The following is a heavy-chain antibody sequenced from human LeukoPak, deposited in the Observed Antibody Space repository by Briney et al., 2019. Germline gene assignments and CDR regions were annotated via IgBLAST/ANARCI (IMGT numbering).Heavy chain of an antibody. CDR1: GFTFSSYA. CDR2: ISGSGGST. J-gene: IGHJ4*02. Sequence: GGSLRLSCAASGFTFSSYAMSWVRQAPGKGLEWVSAISGSGGSTYYADSVKGRFTISRDNSKNTLYLQMNSLRAEDTAVYYCAKDLISITMIVVVTCFDYWGQGTLVTVSS. D-gene: IGHD3-22*01. V-gene: IGHV3-23*01. CDR3: AKDLISITMIVVVTCFDY.